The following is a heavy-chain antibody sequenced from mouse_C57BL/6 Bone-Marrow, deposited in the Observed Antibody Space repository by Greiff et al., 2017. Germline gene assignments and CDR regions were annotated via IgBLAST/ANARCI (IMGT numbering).Heavy chain of an antibody. CDR1: GYTFTDYY. CDR3: AKHDA. CDR2: INPYNGGT. J-gene: IGHJ2*01. Sequence: EVQLQQSGPVLVKPGASVTMSCTASGYTFTDYYMNWVKPSHGKSLEWIGVINPYNGGTSYNQKFKGKATLTVDKSYSTAYIELNSLTSSDSAVCYCAKHDAWGQGTTLTVSS. V-gene: IGHV1-19*01.